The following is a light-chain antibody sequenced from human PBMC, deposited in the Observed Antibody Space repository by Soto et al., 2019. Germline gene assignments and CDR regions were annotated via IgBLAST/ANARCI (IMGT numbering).Light chain of an antibody. CDR2: HNS. J-gene: IGLJ1*01. CDR3: AAWDDSLNAL. CDR1: SSNIGAGYD. V-gene: IGLV1-40*01. Sequence: QSVLTQPPSVSGAPGQRVTISCTGSSSNIGAGYDVHWYQQLPGTAPKLLIYHNSDRPSGVPDRFSGSKSGTSASLAISGLQPEDEADYYCAAWDDSLNALFGTGTKVTVL.